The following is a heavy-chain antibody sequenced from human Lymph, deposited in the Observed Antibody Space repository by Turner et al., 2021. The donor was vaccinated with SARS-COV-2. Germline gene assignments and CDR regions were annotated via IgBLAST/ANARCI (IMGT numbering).Heavy chain of an antibody. CDR1: GFTFSGYG. Sequence: QVQLVESGGGLVQPGRSLTLSCAASGFTFSGYGMYWVRQAPGKRLEWVAVISYDGSNKYYADSVKGRFTISRDNSKNTLYMQMNSLRAEDTAVYYCAKQGGGRYCSGGSCYRGYFDYWGQGTLVTVSS. D-gene: IGHD2-15*01. CDR3: AKQGGGRYCSGGSCYRGYFDY. J-gene: IGHJ4*02. V-gene: IGHV3-30*18. CDR2: ISYDGSNK.